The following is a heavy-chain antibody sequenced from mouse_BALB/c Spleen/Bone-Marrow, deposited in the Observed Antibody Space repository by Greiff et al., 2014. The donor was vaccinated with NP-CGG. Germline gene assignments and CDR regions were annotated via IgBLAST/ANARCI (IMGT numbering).Heavy chain of an antibody. CDR2: ISSGSSST. Sequence: VQLQQPGGGLVQPGGSRKLSCVASGFTFSSFGMHWVRQAPEKGLEWVAYISSGSSSTYYADTLKGRFTISRDNPKNTLFLQMTSLRSEDTAMYYCARGYYYGSSHYWYFDVWGAGTTVTVSS. D-gene: IGHD1-1*01. J-gene: IGHJ1*01. CDR1: GFTFSSFG. V-gene: IGHV5-17*02. CDR3: ARGYYYGSSHYWYFDV.